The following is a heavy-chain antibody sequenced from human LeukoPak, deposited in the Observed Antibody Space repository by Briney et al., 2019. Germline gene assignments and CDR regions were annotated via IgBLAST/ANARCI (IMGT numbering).Heavy chain of an antibody. CDR1: GYTFTSYG. CDR3: ARDRSYDFWSGYYGEMCYYMDV. D-gene: IGHD3-3*01. J-gene: IGHJ6*03. CDR2: ISAYNGNT. V-gene: IGHV1-18*01. Sequence: ASVKVSCKASGYTFTSYGINWVRQAPGQGLEWMGWISAYNGNTNYAQKLQGRVTITADESTSTAYMELSSLRSEDTAVYYCARDRSYDFWSGYYGEMCYYMDVWGKGTTVTVSS.